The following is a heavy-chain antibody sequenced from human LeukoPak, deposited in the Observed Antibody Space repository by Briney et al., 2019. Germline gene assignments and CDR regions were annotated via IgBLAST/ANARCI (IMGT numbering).Heavy chain of an antibody. CDR2: IIPILGIA. V-gene: IGHV1-69*04. D-gene: IGHD3-22*01. CDR3: AREAPNYYDSSGYGAY. J-gene: IGHJ4*02. Sequence: GASVKVSCKASGGTFSSYAISWVRQAPGQGLEWMGRIIPILGIANYAQKFQGRVTITADKSTSTAYMELSSLRSEDTAVYYCAREAPNYYDSSGYGAYWGQGTLVTVSS. CDR1: GGTFSSYA.